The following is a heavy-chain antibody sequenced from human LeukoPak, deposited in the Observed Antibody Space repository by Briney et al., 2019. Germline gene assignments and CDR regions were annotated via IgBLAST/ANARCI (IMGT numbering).Heavy chain of an antibody. CDR2: ISSSSSYI. J-gene: IGHJ4*02. V-gene: IGHV3-21*01. CDR3: ARDDIYRGFDY. CDR1: GFTFSSYS. D-gene: IGHD3-9*01. Sequence: PGGSLRLSCATSGFTFSSYSMNWVRQASGKGLEWVSSISSSSSYIYYADSVKGRFTISRDSAKNSLYLQMNSLRAEDTAVYYCARDDIYRGFDYWGQGTLVTVSS.